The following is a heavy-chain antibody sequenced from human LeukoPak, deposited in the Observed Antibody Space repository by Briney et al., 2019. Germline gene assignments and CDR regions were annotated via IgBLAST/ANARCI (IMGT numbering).Heavy chain of an antibody. D-gene: IGHD3-22*01. J-gene: IGHJ4*02. CDR3: ASISLIYDSSGSDY. V-gene: IGHV3-72*01. Sequence: PGGSLRLSCAASGFTFSDRYMDWVRQAPGKGLEWVGRTRNKANSYTTEYAASVKGRFTISRDDSKNSLYLQMNSLKTEDTAVYYCASISLIYDSSGSDYWGQGTLVTVSS. CDR1: GFTFSDRY. CDR2: TRNKANSYTT.